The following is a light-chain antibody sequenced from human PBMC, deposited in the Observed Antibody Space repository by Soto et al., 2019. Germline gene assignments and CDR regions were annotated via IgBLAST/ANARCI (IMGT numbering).Light chain of an antibody. CDR1: HSISSY. CDR3: QQYDNLPWT. V-gene: IGKV1-33*01. CDR2: AAS. J-gene: IGKJ1*01. Sequence: DIQMTQSPSSLSASVGDRVTITFRASHSISSYLNWYQQKPGKAPKLLIYAASSLQSGVPSRFSGSGSGTDFTFTISSLQPEDIATYYCQQYDNLPWTFGQGTKVDI.